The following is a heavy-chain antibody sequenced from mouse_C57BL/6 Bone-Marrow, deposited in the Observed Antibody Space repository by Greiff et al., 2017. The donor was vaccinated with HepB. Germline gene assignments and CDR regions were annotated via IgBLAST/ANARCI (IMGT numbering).Heavy chain of an antibody. CDR1: GFSLTSDG. CDR2: IWSGGST. CDR3: ARNPWSNYVGFAY. Sequence: QVQLKESGPGLVQPSQSLSITCTVSGFSLTSDGVHWVRQSPGKGLEWLGVIWSGGSTDYNAAFISRLSISKDNSKSQVFFKMNSLQADDTSIYYCARNPWSNYVGFAYWGQVTLVTVSA. J-gene: IGHJ3*01. V-gene: IGHV2-2*01. D-gene: IGHD2-5*01.